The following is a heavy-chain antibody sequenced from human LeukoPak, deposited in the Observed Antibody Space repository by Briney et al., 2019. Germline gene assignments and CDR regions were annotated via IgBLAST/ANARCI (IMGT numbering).Heavy chain of an antibody. Sequence: GGSLRLSCVASGFTFSDAWMSWVRQAPGKGLEWVVRIKGKIDGGTIDYAAPEKGRFTISRDDSRNTLYLQMNSLKTEDTAVYYCTTRRQDGWWGQGTLVTVSS. CDR3: TTRRQDGW. J-gene: IGHJ4*02. D-gene: IGHD2-15*01. V-gene: IGHV3-15*01. CDR1: GFTFSDAW. CDR2: IKGKIDGGTI.